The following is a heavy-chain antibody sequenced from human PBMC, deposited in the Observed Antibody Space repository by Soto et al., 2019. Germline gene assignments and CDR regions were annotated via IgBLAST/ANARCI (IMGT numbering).Heavy chain of an antibody. V-gene: IGHV3-30*18. CDR3: AKDRSGYSSSWYFDY. Sequence: GGSLRLSCAASGFTFSSYGMHWVRRAPGKGLEWVAVISYDGSSKYYADSVKGRFTISRDNSKNTLYLQMNSLRAEDTAVYYCAKDRSGYSSSWYFDYWGQGTLVTVSS. D-gene: IGHD6-13*01. CDR2: ISYDGSSK. J-gene: IGHJ4*02. CDR1: GFTFSSYG.